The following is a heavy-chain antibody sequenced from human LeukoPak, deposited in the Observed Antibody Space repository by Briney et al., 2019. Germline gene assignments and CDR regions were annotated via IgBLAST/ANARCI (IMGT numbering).Heavy chain of an antibody. D-gene: IGHD1-26*01. CDR3: ARGGGVGYYYYYMDV. CDR2: IYYSGST. J-gene: IGHJ6*03. CDR1: GSSIRSYY. Sequence: SETLSLTCTVSGSSIRSYYWSWIRQPPGKGLEWIGYIYYSGSTNYNPSLRSRVAISVDTSKNQFSLKLSSVTAADTAVYYCARGGGVGYYYYYMDVWGKGTTVTISS. V-gene: IGHV4-59*01.